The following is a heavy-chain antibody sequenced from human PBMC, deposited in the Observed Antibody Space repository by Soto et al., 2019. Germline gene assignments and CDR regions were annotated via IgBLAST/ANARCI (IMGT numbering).Heavy chain of an antibody. V-gene: IGHV3-23*01. CDR1: GFTFSSYT. CDR3: TRVVPGYGMDV. D-gene: IGHD2-15*01. Sequence: GGSLRLSCAASGFTFSSYTMSWVRQAPGKGLEWVSTISGSGSSTYSADSVKGRFTISRDNSKNTLYLQMNSLKTEDTAVYYCTRVVPGYGMDVWGQGTTVTVSS. J-gene: IGHJ6*02. CDR2: ISGSGSST.